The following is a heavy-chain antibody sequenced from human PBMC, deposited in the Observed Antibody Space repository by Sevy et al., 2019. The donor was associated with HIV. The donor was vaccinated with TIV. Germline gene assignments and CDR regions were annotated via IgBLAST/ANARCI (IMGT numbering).Heavy chain of an antibody. CDR3: ARANRRTVEDYFDY. CDR2: IYHSGST. CDR1: GGSISSGGYS. J-gene: IGHJ4*02. V-gene: IGHV4-30-2*01. Sequence: SETLSFTCAVSGGSISSGGYSWSWIRQPPGKGLEWIGYIYHSGSTYYNPSLKSRVTISVDRSKNQFSLKLSSVTAADTAVYYCARANRRTVEDYFDYWGQGTLVTVSS. D-gene: IGHD4-17*01.